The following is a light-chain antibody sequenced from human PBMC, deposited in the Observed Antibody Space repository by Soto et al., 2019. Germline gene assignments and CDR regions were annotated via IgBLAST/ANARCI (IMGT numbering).Light chain of an antibody. CDR2: KAS. Sequence: DIQMTQSPSTLSASVGDRVTITCRASQTISSWLAWYQQKPGKAPKLLIYKASTLESGVPSRFSGSGSWTDFTLSYTSLQPEDFATYYCQQHSSYATFGQGTKVEIK. CDR3: QQHSSYAT. J-gene: IGKJ1*01. CDR1: QTISSW. V-gene: IGKV1-5*03.